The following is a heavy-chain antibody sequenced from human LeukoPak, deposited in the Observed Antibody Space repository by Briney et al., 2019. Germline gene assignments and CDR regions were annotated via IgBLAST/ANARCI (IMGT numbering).Heavy chain of an antibody. CDR2: IYYSGST. D-gene: IGHD6-19*01. J-gene: IGHJ4*02. V-gene: IGHV4-61*01. CDR3: ARVISSGWSYYFDY. CDR1: GGSVSSGSYY. Sequence: SETLSLTCTVSGGSVSSGSYYWSWIRQPPGMGLEWIGYIYYSGSTNYNPSLKSRVTISVDTSKNQFSLKLSSVTAADTAVYYCARVISSGWSYYFDYWGQGTLVTVSS.